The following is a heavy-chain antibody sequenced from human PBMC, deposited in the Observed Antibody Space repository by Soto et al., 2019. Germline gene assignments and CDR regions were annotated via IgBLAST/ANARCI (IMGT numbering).Heavy chain of an antibody. CDR1: GRSMSGYY. D-gene: IGHD3-9*01. CDR2: IYTSGTT. Sequence: SSETLSLTCTVSGRSMSGYYWSWIRQPAGERLEWIGRIYTSGTTDFNPSLKGRVTMSVDTSENQFSLKLTSVTAADTALYYCAREDYYDTGYYVVWGQGTQVTVSS. CDR3: AREDYYDTGYYVV. V-gene: IGHV4-4*07. J-gene: IGHJ4*02.